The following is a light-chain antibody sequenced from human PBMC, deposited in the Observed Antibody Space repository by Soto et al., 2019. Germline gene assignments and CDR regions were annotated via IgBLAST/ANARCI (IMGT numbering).Light chain of an antibody. CDR1: QSVSSY. J-gene: IGKJ4*01. Sequence: EIVLTQSPATLSLSPGERATLSCRASQSVSSYLAWYQQKPGQAPRLLIYDASNRATGIPARFSGSGSGTDFPLTISSLEPENFSVYYCQQRSNWPPLTLGGGTKVDIK. CDR3: QQRSNWPPLT. V-gene: IGKV3-11*01. CDR2: DAS.